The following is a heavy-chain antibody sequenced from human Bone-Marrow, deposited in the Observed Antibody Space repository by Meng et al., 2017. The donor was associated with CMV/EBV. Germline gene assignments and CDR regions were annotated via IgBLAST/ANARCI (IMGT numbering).Heavy chain of an antibody. CDR3: ARDRGCSSTSCYPNNWFDP. V-gene: IGHV4-31*03. Sequence: SETLSLTCTVSGGSISSGGYYWSWIRQHPGKGLEWIGYIYYSGSTYYNPSLKSRVTISVDTSRNQFSLKLSSVTAADTAVYYCARDRGCSSTSCYPNNWFDPWVQGTLDTVSS. J-gene: IGHJ5*02. CDR2: IYYSGST. D-gene: IGHD2-2*01. CDR1: GGSISSGGYY.